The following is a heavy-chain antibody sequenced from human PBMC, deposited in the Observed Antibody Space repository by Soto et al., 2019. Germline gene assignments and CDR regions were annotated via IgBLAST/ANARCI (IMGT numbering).Heavy chain of an antibody. J-gene: IGHJ6*03. CDR1: GFTLSGYA. CDR2: ISSNGVGT. CDR3: VRRARPDFYYMDV. V-gene: IGHV3-64*01. Sequence: EVQLAESGGGLAQPGGSLRLSCAASGFTLSGYAMDWVRQTPGKGLEYVSGISSNGVGTYYAKSVQGRFTISRDNSKNTVYLQMGRLRPEDMAVYYCVRRARPDFYYMDVWGKGTTVSVSS. D-gene: IGHD6-6*01.